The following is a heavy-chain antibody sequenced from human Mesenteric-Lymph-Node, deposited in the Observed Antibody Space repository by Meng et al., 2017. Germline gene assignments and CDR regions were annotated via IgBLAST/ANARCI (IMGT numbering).Heavy chain of an antibody. CDR2: INHSGST. Sequence: SETLSLTCAVYGGSFSGYYWSWIRQPPGKGLEWIGEINHSGSTNYNPSLKSRVTISVDTSKNQFSLKLSSVTAADTAVYYCARDNVAAADYYYYYGMDVWGQGTPVTVS. J-gene: IGHJ6*02. D-gene: IGHD6-13*01. CDR3: ARDNVAAADYYYYYGMDV. CDR1: GGSFSGYY. V-gene: IGHV4-34*01.